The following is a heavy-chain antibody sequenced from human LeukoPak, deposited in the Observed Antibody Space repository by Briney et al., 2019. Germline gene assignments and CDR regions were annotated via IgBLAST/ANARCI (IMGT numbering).Heavy chain of an antibody. V-gene: IGHV3-23*01. J-gene: IGHJ4*02. CDR3: AKGSGSGSYEATDY. CDR1: GFTFSSYA. CDR2: LSSSGGST. D-gene: IGHD3-10*01. Sequence: GGSLRLSCAASGFTFSSYAMSWVRQAPGKGLEWVSGLSSSGGSTYYADSVKGRFTISRDNSKNTLYLQMNSLRAEDTAVYYCAKGSGSGSYEATDYWGQGTLVSVSS.